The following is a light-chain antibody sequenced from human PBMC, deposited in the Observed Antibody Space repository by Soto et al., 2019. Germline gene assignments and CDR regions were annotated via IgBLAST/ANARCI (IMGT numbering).Light chain of an antibody. Sequence: EIVLTQSPGTLSLSPGERATLSCRASQSISTNLAWYHQKPGQAPRLLIYGASTRATGIPARFSGSGSGTGFTLTISSLQSEDFAVYYCQQYYDWPITFGQGTRLEIK. V-gene: IGKV3-15*01. J-gene: IGKJ5*01. CDR2: GAS. CDR1: QSISTN. CDR3: QQYYDWPIT.